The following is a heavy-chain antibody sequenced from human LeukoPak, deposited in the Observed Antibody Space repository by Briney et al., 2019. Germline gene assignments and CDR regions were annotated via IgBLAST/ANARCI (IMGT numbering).Heavy chain of an antibody. J-gene: IGHJ4*02. D-gene: IGHD2-21*02. V-gene: IGHV3-74*01. CDR3: AKRSLSVTGYFDY. CDR1: GFIFSSYW. CDR2: CNSDGSDT. Sequence: GGSLRLSCAASGFIFSSYWIHWVRQAPGKGLVWVSRCNSDGSDTNYADSVMGRFTISRDNSKNTLYLQMNSLRAEDTAVYYCAKRSLSVTGYFDYWGQGTLVTVSS.